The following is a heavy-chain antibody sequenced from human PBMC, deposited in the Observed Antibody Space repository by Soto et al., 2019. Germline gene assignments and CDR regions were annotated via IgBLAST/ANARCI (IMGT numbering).Heavy chain of an antibody. CDR3: ARGPKSSLRFLEWLYYYGMDV. Sequence: GGSLRLSCAASGFTFSSYAMHWVRQAPGKGLEWVAVISYDGSNKYYADSVKGRFTISRDNSKNTRYLQMNSLRAEDTAVYYCARGPKSSLRFLEWLYYYGMDVWGQGTTVTVSS. CDR2: ISYDGSNK. D-gene: IGHD3-3*01. V-gene: IGHV3-30-3*01. J-gene: IGHJ6*02. CDR1: GFTFSSYA.